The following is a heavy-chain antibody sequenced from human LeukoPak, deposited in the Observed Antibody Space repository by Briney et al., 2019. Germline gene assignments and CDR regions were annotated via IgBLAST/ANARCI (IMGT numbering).Heavy chain of an antibody. D-gene: IGHD2-15*01. CDR1: GGSISSISYY. CDR3: ARRLTTGYCSGSSCPYYFDH. Sequence: SETLSLTCTVSGGSISSISYYWGWIRHPPGKGLEWIGSISYSGNTYYNSSLKSRVTFSVDTSKNQFSLRLSSVTATDTAVYYCARRLTTGYCSGSSCPYYFDHWGQGTLVIVSS. J-gene: IGHJ4*02. CDR2: ISYSGNT. V-gene: IGHV4-39*01.